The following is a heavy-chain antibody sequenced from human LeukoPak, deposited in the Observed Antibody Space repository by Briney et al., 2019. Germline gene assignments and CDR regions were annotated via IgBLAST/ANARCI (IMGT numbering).Heavy chain of an antibody. V-gene: IGHV4-4*02. Sequence: SGTLSLTCAVSGGSISSSNWWSWVRQPPGKGLEWIGEIYHSGSTNYNPSLKSRVTISVDKSKNQFSLKLSSVTAADTAVYYCARDPYYYDSSGYYYGDYWGQGTLVTVSS. J-gene: IGHJ4*02. CDR3: ARDPYYYDSSGYYYGDY. CDR2: IYHSGST. D-gene: IGHD3-22*01. CDR1: GGSISSSNW.